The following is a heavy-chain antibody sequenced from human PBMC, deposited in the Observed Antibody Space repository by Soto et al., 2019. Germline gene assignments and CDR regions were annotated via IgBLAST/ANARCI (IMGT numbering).Heavy chain of an antibody. CDR1: GYTFTSYY. Sequence: GASVKVSCKASGYTFTSYYMHWVRQAPGQGLEWMGMINPSGGSTSYAQKFQGRVTMTRDTSTSTVYMELSSLRSEDTAVYYCARETYYYDSSGYYPIDYWGQGTLVTVSS. CDR2: INPSGGST. V-gene: IGHV1-46*01. D-gene: IGHD3-22*01. J-gene: IGHJ4*02. CDR3: ARETYYYDSSGYYPIDY.